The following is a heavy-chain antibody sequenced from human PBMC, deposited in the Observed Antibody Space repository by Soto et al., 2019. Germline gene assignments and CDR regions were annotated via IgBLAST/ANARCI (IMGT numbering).Heavy chain of an antibody. D-gene: IGHD2-15*01. CDR2: IIPIFGTA. V-gene: IGHV1-69*13. CDR1: GGTFSSYA. CDR3: AIQLYCSGGSCYRNWFDP. J-gene: IGHJ5*02. Sequence: SVKVSCKASGGTFSSYAISWVRQAPGQGLEWMGGIIPIFGTANYAQKFQGRVTVTADESTSTAYMELSSLRSGDTAVYYCAIQLYCSGGSCYRNWFDPWGQGTLVTVSS.